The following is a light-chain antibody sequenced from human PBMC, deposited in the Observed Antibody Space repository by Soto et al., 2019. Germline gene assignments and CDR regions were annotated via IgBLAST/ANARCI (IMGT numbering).Light chain of an antibody. CDR2: DAS. CDR3: QQRSNWPVT. CDR1: QSVSSY. V-gene: IGKV3-11*01. Sequence: EIVLTQSPATLSLSPGERATLSCRASQSVSSYLAWYQQKPGQAPGLLIYDASNRATGIPARFSGSGSGTDFTLTISSLESEDFAVYYCQQRSNWPVTFGQGTKLEIK. J-gene: IGKJ2*01.